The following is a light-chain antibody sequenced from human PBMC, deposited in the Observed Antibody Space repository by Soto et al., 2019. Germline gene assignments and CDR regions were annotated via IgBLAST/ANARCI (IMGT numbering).Light chain of an antibody. J-gene: IGLJ2*01. CDR1: SSDVGHYDY. V-gene: IGLV2-14*03. CDR2: DVG. CDR3: SSYTSTTTVL. Sequence: QSALTQPASVSGSPGQSITISCTGTSSDVGHYDYASWYQQHPGEAPKLMIYDVGNRPSGVSNRFSGSKSGNTASLTISGLQTEDEAAYYCSSYTSTTTVLFGGGTKVTVL.